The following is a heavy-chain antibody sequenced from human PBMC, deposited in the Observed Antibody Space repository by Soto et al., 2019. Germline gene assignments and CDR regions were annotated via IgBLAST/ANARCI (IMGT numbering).Heavy chain of an antibody. J-gene: IGHJ4*02. V-gene: IGHV3-30*03. CDR1: GFTFNSYA. CDR3: SANSYCYGASYYFDY. D-gene: IGHD5-18*01. CDR2: ISYDASTK. Sequence: QVQLVESGGGVVQPGRSLRLSCAASGFTFNSYAMHWVRQAPGKGLEWVAVISYDASTKYYADSVKGRFTISRDNSKNTLYQQMISLMAEDATVYYCSANSYCYGASYYFDYWGQGTLVTVSS.